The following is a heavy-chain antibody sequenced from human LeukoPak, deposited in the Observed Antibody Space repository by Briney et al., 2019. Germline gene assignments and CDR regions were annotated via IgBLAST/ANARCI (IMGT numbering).Heavy chain of an antibody. V-gene: IGHV1-2*02. D-gene: IGHD3-22*01. CDR3: ARGDYYDSSGYYNSYYNGMDV. Sequence: GASVKVSCKASGYTFTGYYMHWVRQAPGQGLEWMGWINPNSGGTNHAQKFQGRVTMTRDTSISTAYMELSRLRSDDTAVYYCARGDYYDSSGYYNSYYNGMDVWGQGTTVTVSS. CDR1: GYTFTGYY. CDR2: INPNSGGT. J-gene: IGHJ6*02.